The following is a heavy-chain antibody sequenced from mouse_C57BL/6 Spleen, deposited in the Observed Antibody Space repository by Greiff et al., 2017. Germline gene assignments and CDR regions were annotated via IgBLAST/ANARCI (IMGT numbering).Heavy chain of an antibody. CDR2: IDPEDGET. V-gene: IGHV14-2*01. CDR1: GFNIKDYY. D-gene: IGHD1-1*01. J-gene: IGHJ1*03. Sequence: EVQLQQSGAELVKPGASVKLSCTASGFNIKDYYMHWVKQRTEQGLEWIGRIDPEDGETKYAPKFQGKATITAYTSSNTAYLQLSSLTSEDTAVYYCALYYGSSFWYFDVWGTGTTVTVSS. CDR3: ALYYGSSFWYFDV.